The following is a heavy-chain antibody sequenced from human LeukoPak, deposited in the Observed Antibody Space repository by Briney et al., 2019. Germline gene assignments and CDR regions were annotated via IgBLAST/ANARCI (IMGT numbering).Heavy chain of an antibody. Sequence: GGSLRLSCAASAFTLSNAWMSWVRQAPGKGLEWVGRIKSKSEDGTTDYAAPVKGRFTISRDDSKNTLYLQMNSLKTEDTAVYYCTRGGGGMDVWGKGATVTVSS. J-gene: IGHJ6*04. CDR2: IKSKSEDGTT. V-gene: IGHV3-15*01. CDR1: AFTLSNAW. CDR3: TRGGGGMDV.